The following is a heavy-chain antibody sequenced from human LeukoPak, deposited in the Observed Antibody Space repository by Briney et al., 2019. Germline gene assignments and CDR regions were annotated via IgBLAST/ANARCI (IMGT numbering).Heavy chain of an antibody. D-gene: IGHD3-22*01. J-gene: IGHJ4*02. CDR2: ISSSGSTI. CDR3: ARDYYDSSGYPKVSFDY. V-gene: IGHV3-48*03. CDR1: GFTFSSYE. Sequence: GGSLRLSCAASGFTFSSYEMNWVRQAPGKGLEWVSYISSSGSTIYYADSVKGRFTISRDNAKNSLYLQMNGLRAEDTAVYYCARDYYDSSGYPKVSFDYWGQGTLVTVSS.